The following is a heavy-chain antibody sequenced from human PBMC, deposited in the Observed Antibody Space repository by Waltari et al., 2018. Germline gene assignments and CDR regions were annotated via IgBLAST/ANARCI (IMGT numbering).Heavy chain of an antibody. J-gene: IGHJ4*02. Sequence: EVQLVESGGGLVQPGGPLRLSCAASGFTFRSYSMHWVRQAPGKGLEWVSYISSSSSTIYYADSVKGRFTISRDNAKNSLYLQMNSLRAEDTAVYYCARDMDSSSWFWGQGTLVTVSS. V-gene: IGHV3-48*04. D-gene: IGHD6-13*01. CDR3: ARDMDSSSWF. CDR2: ISSSSSTI. CDR1: GFTFRSYS.